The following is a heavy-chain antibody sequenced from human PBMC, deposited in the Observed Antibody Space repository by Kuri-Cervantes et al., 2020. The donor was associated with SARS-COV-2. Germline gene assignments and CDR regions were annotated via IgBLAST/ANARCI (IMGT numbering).Heavy chain of an antibody. CDR3: ARVPGIAVAGTAYFDY. D-gene: IGHD6-19*01. CDR1: GGTFSSYA. Sequence: SVKVSCKASGGTFSSYAISWVRQAPGQGLEWMGGIIPIFGIANYAQKFQGRVTITADKSTSTAYMELSSLRSEDTAVYYCARVPGIAVAGTAYFDYWGQGTLVTVSS. V-gene: IGHV1-69*10. J-gene: IGHJ4*02. CDR2: IIPIFGIA.